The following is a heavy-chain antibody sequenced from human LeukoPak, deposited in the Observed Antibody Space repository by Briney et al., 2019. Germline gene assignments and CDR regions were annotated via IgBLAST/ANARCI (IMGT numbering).Heavy chain of an antibody. CDR2: INAGNGDT. V-gene: IGHV1-3*01. CDR3: ARGSTYLYDSSGYWPDY. CDR1: GYTFTSYA. J-gene: IGHJ4*02. D-gene: IGHD3-22*01. Sequence: GASVKVSCKASGYTFTSYAMHWVRQAPGQRLEWMGWINAGNGDTKYSQKFQGRVTITRDTSASTAYMELSSLRSEDTAVYYCARGSTYLYDSSGYWPDYWGQGTLVTVSS.